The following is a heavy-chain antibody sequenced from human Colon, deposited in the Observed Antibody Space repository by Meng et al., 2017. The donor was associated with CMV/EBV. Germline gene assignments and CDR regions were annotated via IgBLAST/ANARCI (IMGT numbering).Heavy chain of an antibody. D-gene: IGHD3-3*01. CDR2: ISGRNDIT. CDR1: GFSFSDYA. J-gene: IGHJ1*01. V-gene: IGHV3-23*01. Sequence: GGSLRLSCAASGFSFSDYAMSWVRQTPGKGLEWVSRISGRNDITYYTDSAKGRFTISRDNSKNILYLQMNNLRAEDTAIYYCVKLCYDFWSGDYFWGQGTLVTVSS. CDR3: VKLCYDFWSGDYF.